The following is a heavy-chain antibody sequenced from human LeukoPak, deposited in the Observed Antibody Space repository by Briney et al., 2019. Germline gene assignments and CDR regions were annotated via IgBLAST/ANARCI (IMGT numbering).Heavy chain of an antibody. CDR1: GFTFSSYG. V-gene: IGHV3-33*01. CDR3: ARGITMKGDGMDV. J-gene: IGHJ6*02. CDR2: IWYDGSNK. Sequence: GGSLRLSCAASGFTFSSYGMHWARQAPGKGLGWVAVIWYDGSNKYCVDSVKGRFTISRDNSKNTLYLEMNSLRAEDTAVYYCARGITMKGDGMDVWGQGATVTVSS. D-gene: IGHD3-22*01.